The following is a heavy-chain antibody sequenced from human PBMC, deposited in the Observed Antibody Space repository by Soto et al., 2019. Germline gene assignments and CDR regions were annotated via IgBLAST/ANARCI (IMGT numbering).Heavy chain of an antibody. D-gene: IGHD1-20*01. J-gene: IGHJ4*02. CDR1: GFTFSSYS. CDR2: ISTGGGST. Sequence: PGGSLRLSCAASGFTFSSYSMSWVRQAPGKGLEWVSVISTGGGSTNYADSVKGRFTISRDNSKNTLYLQMNTLRAEDTAVYYCAKVSANDRYYFDYWGQGTLVTVSS. V-gene: IGHV3-23*01. CDR3: AKVSANDRYYFDY.